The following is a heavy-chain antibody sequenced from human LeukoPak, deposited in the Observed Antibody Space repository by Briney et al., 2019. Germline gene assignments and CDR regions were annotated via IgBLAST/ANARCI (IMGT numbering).Heavy chain of an antibody. Sequence: PGGSLRLSCAASGFTFSGSAMHWVRQASGKGLEWVGRIRSKANSYATAYAASVKGRFTISRDDSKNTAYLQMNSLKTEDTAVYYCTSPKNLGMPVPGAPTDPDYYGMDVWGQGTTVTVSS. CDR2: IRSKANSYAT. D-gene: IGHD2-2*01. CDR3: TSPKNLGMPVPGAPTDPDYYGMDV. J-gene: IGHJ6*02. CDR1: GFTFSGSA. V-gene: IGHV3-73*01.